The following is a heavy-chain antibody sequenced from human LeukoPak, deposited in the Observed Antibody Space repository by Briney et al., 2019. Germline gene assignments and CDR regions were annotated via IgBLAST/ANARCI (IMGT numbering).Heavy chain of an antibody. J-gene: IGHJ4*02. CDR2: LSFICRSP. V-gene: IGHV3-23*01. Sequence: GGSLRLSCAASGFTFSSYVMGWVRQAPGKGLEWVSALSFICRSPYYPASVRRRFTISRDNSKNTLHLQMNSLRAEDTAVYYCARDQYSYAHAAHWGQGTLVTVSS. D-gene: IGHD5-18*01. CDR3: ARDQYSYAHAAH. CDR1: GFTFSSYV.